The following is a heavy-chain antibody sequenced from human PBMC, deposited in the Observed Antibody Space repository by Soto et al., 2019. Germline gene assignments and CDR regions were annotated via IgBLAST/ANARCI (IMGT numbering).Heavy chain of an antibody. V-gene: IGHV3-48*01. CDR1: GFTFSSSS. Sequence: EVQVVESGGGLVQPGGSLRLSCAASGFTFSSSSMNWVRQAPGKGLEWVSYISSSSSTKFYAASVKGRFTISRDNARNSLYLQMNSLRAEDTAVYYCARDIDGGGQGTLVTVSS. CDR3: ARDIDG. CDR2: ISSSSSTK. J-gene: IGHJ4*02. D-gene: IGHD2-15*01.